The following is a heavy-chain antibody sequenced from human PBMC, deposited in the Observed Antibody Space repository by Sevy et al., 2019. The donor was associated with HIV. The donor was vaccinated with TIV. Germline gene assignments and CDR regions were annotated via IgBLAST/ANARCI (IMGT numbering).Heavy chain of an antibody. CDR2: ISYDGRNK. CDR1: GFTFSSYA. CDR3: ARGPVPIAAAGTYFDY. Sequence: GGSLRLSCAASGFTFSSYAMYWVRQAPGKGLEWVAVISYDGRNKYYADSGKGRFTISRDNSKNTMYLQMNSLRAEDTAMYYCARGPVPIAAAGTYFDYWGQATLVTVSS. V-gene: IGHV3-30*04. D-gene: IGHD6-13*01. J-gene: IGHJ4*02.